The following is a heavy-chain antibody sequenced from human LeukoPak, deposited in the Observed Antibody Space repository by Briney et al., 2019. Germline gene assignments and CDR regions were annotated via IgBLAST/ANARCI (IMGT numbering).Heavy chain of an antibody. V-gene: IGHV1-2*06. Sequence: ASVKVSCKAFGYTFTGYYIQWMRQAPGQGLEWMGRINPNSGVINYAPDFQGRVTMTRVTSINTVYMELSRLRSDDTAVYYCARGRGGSGYLFDCWGQGTLVAVSS. CDR2: INPNSGVI. CDR3: ARGRGGSGYLFDC. D-gene: IGHD3-22*01. J-gene: IGHJ4*02. CDR1: GYTFTGYY.